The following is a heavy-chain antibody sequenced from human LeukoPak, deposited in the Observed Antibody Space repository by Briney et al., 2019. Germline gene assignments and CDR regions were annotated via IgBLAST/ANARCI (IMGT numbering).Heavy chain of an antibody. J-gene: IGHJ4*02. CDR1: GFTFSSYA. D-gene: IGHD6-13*01. Sequence: GGSLRLSCAASGFTFSSYAMHWVRQAPGKGLEWVAVISYDGSNKYYADSVKGRFTISRDNSKNTLYLQMNSLRAEDTAVYYCARDSSSSWYNPWGYWGQGTLVTVSS. CDR3: ARDSSSSWYNPWGY. V-gene: IGHV3-30-3*01. CDR2: ISYDGSNK.